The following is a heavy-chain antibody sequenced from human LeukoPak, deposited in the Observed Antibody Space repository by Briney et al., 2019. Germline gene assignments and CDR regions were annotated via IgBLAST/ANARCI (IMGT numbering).Heavy chain of an antibody. J-gene: IGHJ4*02. CDR1: GFTFGNYG. Sequence: PGGSLRLSCAASGFTFGNYGMTWVRQAPGKGLEWVANIKQNGSEKYYVDSVKGRFTISRDNAKNSLYLQMNSLRAEDTAVYYCARGGEGAVLRYFDWSNYFDYWGQGTLVTVSS. CDR2: IKQNGSEK. D-gene: IGHD3-9*01. V-gene: IGHV3-7*04. CDR3: ARGGEGAVLRYFDWSNYFDY.